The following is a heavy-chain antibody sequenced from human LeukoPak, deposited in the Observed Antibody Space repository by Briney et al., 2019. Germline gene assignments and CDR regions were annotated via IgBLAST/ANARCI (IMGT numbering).Heavy chain of an antibody. J-gene: IGHJ4*02. CDR1: GYTFTGYY. D-gene: IGHD2-21*02. CDR2: INPNSGGT. CDR3: ARDGDDCGGDCPDY. Sequence: ASVKVSCKASGYTFTGYYMHWVRQAPGQGLEWMGWINPNSGGTNYAQKFQGRVTMTRDTSISTAYMELSRLRSDDTAVYYCARDGDDCGGDCPDYWGQGTLVTVSS. V-gene: IGHV1-2*02.